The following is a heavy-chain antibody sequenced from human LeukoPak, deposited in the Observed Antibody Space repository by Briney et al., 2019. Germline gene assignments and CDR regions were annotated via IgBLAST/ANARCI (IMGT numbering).Heavy chain of an antibody. J-gene: IGHJ6*02. Sequence: SETLSLTCTVSGGSISGYYWGWIRQPPGKGLEWIGYIYYSGSTNYNPSLKSRVTISVDTSKNQFSLKLSSVTAADTAVYYCARIAGAYYYGMDVWGQGTTVTVSS. CDR1: GGSISGYY. D-gene: IGHD6-13*01. V-gene: IGHV4-59*01. CDR2: IYYSGST. CDR3: ARIAGAYYYGMDV.